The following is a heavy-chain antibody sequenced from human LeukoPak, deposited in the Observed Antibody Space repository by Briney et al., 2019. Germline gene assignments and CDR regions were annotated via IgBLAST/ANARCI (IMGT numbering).Heavy chain of an antibody. D-gene: IGHD4-17*01. J-gene: IGHJ4*02. CDR3: ARTELYGDYALHY. CDR2: IIPIFGTA. CDR1: GGTFSSSG. Sequence: SVKVSCKASGGTFSSSGLSWVRQAPGQGLEWMGGIIPIFGTAKYAQKFQGRVTITADESTSTAYMEVSSLRSEDTAVYYCARTELYGDYALHYWGQGTLVTVSP. V-gene: IGHV1-69*01.